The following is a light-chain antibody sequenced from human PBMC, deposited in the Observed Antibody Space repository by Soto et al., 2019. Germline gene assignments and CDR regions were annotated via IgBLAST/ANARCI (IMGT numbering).Light chain of an antibody. CDR2: AAS. CDR3: QQLSSFPLT. V-gene: IGKV1-9*01. Sequence: DIQLTQSPSFLSASVGDRVTITCRASQGISSYLAWYQQKPGKAPNLLTYAASSLQSGVPSRFSGSGSGTEFTLTISSLQPEDLATYYCQQLSSFPLTFGGGTKVEIK. J-gene: IGKJ4*01. CDR1: QGISSY.